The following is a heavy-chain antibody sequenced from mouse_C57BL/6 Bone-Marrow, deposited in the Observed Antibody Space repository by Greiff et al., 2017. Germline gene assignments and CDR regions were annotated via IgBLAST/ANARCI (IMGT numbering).Heavy chain of an antibody. Sequence: VMLVESGPGLVQPSQSLSITCTVSGFSLTSYGVHWVRQSPGKGLEWLGVIWSGGSTDYNAAFISRLSISKDNSKSQVVFKMNSLQADDTAIDYCAREEADYSNYVFDYWGQGTTLTVSS. D-gene: IGHD2-5*01. CDR3: AREEADYSNYVFDY. V-gene: IGHV2-2*01. J-gene: IGHJ2*01. CDR2: IWSGGST. CDR1: GFSLTSYG.